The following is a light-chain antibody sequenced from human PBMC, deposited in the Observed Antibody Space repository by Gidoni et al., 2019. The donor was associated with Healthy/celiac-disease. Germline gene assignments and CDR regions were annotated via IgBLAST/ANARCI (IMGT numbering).Light chain of an antibody. CDR2: AAS. CDR3: QQLSSSPLT. CDR1: QGISSY. V-gene: IGKV1-9*01. J-gene: IGKJ3*01. Sequence: DIQLTQSPSFLSASVGDRVTITCRASQGISSYLAWYQQKPGKAPKLLIYAASTLQGGVPSRFSGSGSGTEFTPTISSLQPEDFATYSCQQLSSSPLTFXPXTKVDIK.